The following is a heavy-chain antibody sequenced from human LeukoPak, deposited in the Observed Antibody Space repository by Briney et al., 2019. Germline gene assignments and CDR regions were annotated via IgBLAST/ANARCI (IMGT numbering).Heavy chain of an antibody. J-gene: IGHJ4*02. CDR3: ARKASYSSSAYNPHYFDC. D-gene: IGHD6-6*01. CDR2: INWNGGST. Sequence: PGGSLRLSCVASGFTFDDYGMIWVRHAPGKGLEWVSGINWNGGSTGYADFVKGRFTISRDDAKNSLSLQMNSLRAEDTAFYYCARKASYSSSAYNPHYFDCWGQGVLVTVSS. CDR1: GFTFDDYG. V-gene: IGHV3-20*04.